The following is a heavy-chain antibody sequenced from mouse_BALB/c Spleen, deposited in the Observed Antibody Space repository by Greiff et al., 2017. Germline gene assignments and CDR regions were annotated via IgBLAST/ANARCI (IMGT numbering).Heavy chain of an antibody. CDR1: GFTFSDFY. J-gene: IGHJ3*01. CDR3: ARGSDGSWFAY. Sequence: EVNLVESGGGLVQPGGSLRLSCATSGFTFSDFYMEWVRQPPGKRLEWIAASRNKANDYTTEYSASVKGRFIVSRDTSQSILYLQMNALRAEDTAIYYCARGSDGSWFAYWGQGTLVTVSA. D-gene: IGHD2-3*01. CDR2: SRNKANDYTT. V-gene: IGHV7-1*02.